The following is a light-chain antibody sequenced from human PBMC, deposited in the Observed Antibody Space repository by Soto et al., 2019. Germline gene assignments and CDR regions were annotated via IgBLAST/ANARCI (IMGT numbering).Light chain of an antibody. J-gene: IGLJ1*01. CDR3: CSYAGSNTYV. CDR2: EVT. CDR1: SSDVGGYNS. Sequence: QSALTQPPSASGSPGQSVTISCTGTSSDVGGYNSVSWYQQHPGKAPKLIIYEVTERPSGVPDRFSGSKSGTAASLTVSGLQAEDDADYYCCSYAGSNTYVFGTGTKLTVL. V-gene: IGLV2-8*01.